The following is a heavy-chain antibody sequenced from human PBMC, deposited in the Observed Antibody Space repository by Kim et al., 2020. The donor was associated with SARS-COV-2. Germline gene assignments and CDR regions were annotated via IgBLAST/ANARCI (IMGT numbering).Heavy chain of an antibody. Sequence: GGSLRLSCVASAFTFKTYAMSWVRQAPGKGLEWVSSIYSDSSGTFYADSVKGRFTISRDNSKSTLYLQMNSLTADDTALYYCVRAGLDGHFYVGYFDYWGRGTLVTVSS. J-gene: IGHJ4*02. CDR1: AFTFKTYA. CDR3: VRAGLDGHFYVGYFDY. D-gene: IGHD3-10*02. CDR2: IYSDSSGT. V-gene: IGHV3-23*03.